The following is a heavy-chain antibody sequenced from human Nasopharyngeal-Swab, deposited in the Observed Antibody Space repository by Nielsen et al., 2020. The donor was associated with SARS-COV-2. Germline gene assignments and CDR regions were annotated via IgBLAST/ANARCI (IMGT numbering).Heavy chain of an antibody. Sequence: WLRQPPGKGLEWIASIYHSGSTYYNPSLRSRVTILVDTSKNQFSLKMYSVTAADTAIYYCARRSGYSYGYALDNWGPGTLVTVSS. D-gene: IGHD5-18*01. J-gene: IGHJ4*02. CDR2: IYHSGST. V-gene: IGHV4-38-2*01. CDR3: ARRSGYSYGYALDN.